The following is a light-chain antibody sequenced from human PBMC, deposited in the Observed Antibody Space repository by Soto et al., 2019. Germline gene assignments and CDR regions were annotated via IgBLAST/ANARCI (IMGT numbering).Light chain of an antibody. CDR3: QQYGSSPKYT. Sequence: EIVLTQSPGTLSLSPGERATLSCRASQSVSSSYLAWYQQKPGQAPRLLIYGASSSATGIPDRFSGSGSRTDFTLTISRLEPEDFAVYYCQQYGSSPKYTFGQGTKLEIK. CDR2: GAS. J-gene: IGKJ2*01. CDR1: QSVSSSY. V-gene: IGKV3-20*01.